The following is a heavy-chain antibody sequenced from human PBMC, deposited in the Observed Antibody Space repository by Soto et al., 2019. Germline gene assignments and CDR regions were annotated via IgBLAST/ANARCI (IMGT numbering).Heavy chain of an antibody. D-gene: IGHD1-1*01. J-gene: IGHJ3*01. CDR1: GLTISGKKY. CDR2: LYDVDGS. CDR3: ATWHEREHAFDG. Sequence: DVQLVESGGGLIQPGESLRLSCAAFGLTISGKKYVAWVRQAPGKGLEWVSALYDVDGSFHADSVTGRFTTSSDSSKTTVYLQMNDLRPDDTAVYYCATWHEREHAFDGWGQGTTVTISS. V-gene: IGHV3-53*01.